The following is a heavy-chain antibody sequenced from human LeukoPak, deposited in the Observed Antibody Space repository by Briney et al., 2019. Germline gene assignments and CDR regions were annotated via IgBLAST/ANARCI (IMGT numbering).Heavy chain of an antibody. J-gene: IGHJ4*02. V-gene: IGHV3-74*01. CDR1: GFTFSSYW. Sequence: GGSLRLSCAASGFTFSSYWMHWVRQAPGKGLVWVSHINGDRSSTNYADSVRGRFTISRDNAKNTLYLQMNSLRAEDTAVYYCARRSSYYYFDYWGQGTLVTVSS. CDR3: ARRSSYYYFDY. CDR2: INGDRSST. D-gene: IGHD6-13*01.